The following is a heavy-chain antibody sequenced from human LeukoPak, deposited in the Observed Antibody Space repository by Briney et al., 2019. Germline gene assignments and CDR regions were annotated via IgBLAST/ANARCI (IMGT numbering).Heavy chain of an antibody. CDR3: ARVVSSSGWYGGGYYYYYMDV. CDR1: GFTFSSYA. V-gene: IGHV3-64*01. J-gene: IGHJ6*03. D-gene: IGHD6-19*01. CDR2: ISSNGGST. Sequence: PGGSLRLSCAASGFTFSSYAMHWVRQAPGKGLEYVSAISSNGGSTYYANSVKGRFTISRDNSKNTLYLQMGSLRAEDMAVYYCARVVSSSGWYGGGYYYYYMDVWGKGTTVTASS.